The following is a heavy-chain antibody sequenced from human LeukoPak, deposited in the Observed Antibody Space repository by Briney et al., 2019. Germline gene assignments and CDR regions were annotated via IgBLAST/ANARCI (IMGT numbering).Heavy chain of an antibody. J-gene: IGHJ6*02. CDR1: GFTFSSYA. Sequence: GGSLRLSCAASGFTFSSYAMRWVRQAPGKGLEWVSAIGSGSGGTTIYADSVKGRFTISRDNSKNTLYLQTSSLRDEDTAVYYCAKNYESGRGVPYGMDVWGQGTTVTVSS. V-gene: IGHV3-23*01. CDR2: IGSGSGGTT. CDR3: AKNYESGRGVPYGMDV. D-gene: IGHD3-10*01.